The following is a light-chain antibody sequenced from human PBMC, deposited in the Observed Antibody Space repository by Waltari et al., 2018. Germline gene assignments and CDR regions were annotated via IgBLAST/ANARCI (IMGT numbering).Light chain of an antibody. CDR3: CSYAGSSVSV. Sequence: QSALTQTATVSGSPGQSITISCTGSSSDVGNYNLVSWYQQHPGEAPKLIMYDGNKRRVGVSKRFAGWKSGNTASLASAGLQAADEADYYCCSYAGSSVSVFGGGTKVTVL. CDR2: DGN. J-gene: IGLJ3*02. CDR1: SSDVGNYNL. V-gene: IGLV2-23*01.